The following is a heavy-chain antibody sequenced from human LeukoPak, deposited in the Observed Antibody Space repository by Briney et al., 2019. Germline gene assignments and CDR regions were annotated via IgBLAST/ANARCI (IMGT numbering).Heavy chain of an antibody. CDR2: IYYSGST. D-gene: IGHD3-10*01. J-gene: IGHJ5*02. CDR3: AREKYYYGSGSYGLSWFDP. CDR1: GGSISSYY. Sequence: SETLSLTCTVSGGSISSYYWSWIRQPPGKGLEWIGYIYYSGSTNYNPSPKSRVTISVDTSKNQFSLKLSSVTAADTAVYYCAREKYYYGSGSYGLSWFDPWGQGTLVTVSS. V-gene: IGHV4-59*01.